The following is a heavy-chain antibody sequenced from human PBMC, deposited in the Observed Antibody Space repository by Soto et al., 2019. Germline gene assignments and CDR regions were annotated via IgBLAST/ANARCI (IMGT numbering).Heavy chain of an antibody. CDR3: ARSRGGGSCLWFDP. V-gene: IGHV5-51*01. J-gene: IGHJ5*02. Sequence: PGESLKISCKGSENTFSSYWIAWVRQLPGKGLECMGIIYPDDSDTRYSPSFQGQVTISADKSITTAYLQWSSLKASDTAMYYCARSRGGGSCLWFDPWGQGTQVTVSS. CDR2: IYPDDSDT. CDR1: ENTFSSYW. D-gene: IGHD2-15*01.